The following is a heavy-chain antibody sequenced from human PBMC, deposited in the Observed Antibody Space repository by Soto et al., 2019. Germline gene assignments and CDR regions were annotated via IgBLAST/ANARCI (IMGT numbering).Heavy chain of an antibody. V-gene: IGHV1-69*01. CDR2: ITPVFGTA. D-gene: IGHD4-17*01. Sequence: QVQLVQSGAEVKKPGSSVKVSCKASADTFNSYSLSWLIQAPGQRLEWRGGITPVFGTADYAQSLEDRLTITSDDSTSTVYMELSSRRSDDTAVYSCARSLEGTTVTNWFDPWGQGALVTVSS. CDR3: ARSLEGTTVTNWFDP. CDR1: ADTFNSYS. J-gene: IGHJ5*02.